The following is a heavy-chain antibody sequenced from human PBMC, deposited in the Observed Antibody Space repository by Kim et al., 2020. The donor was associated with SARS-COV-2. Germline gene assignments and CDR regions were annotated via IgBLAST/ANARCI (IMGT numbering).Heavy chain of an antibody. CDR1: GGSFSGYY. D-gene: IGHD3-3*01. Sequence: SETLSLTCAVYGGSFSGYYWSWIRQPPGKGLEWIGEINHSGSTNYNPSLKSRVTISVDTSKNQFSLKLSSVTAADTAVYYCARRYDFWSGLDYWGQGTL. J-gene: IGHJ4*02. CDR2: INHSGST. V-gene: IGHV4-34*01. CDR3: ARRYDFWSGLDY.